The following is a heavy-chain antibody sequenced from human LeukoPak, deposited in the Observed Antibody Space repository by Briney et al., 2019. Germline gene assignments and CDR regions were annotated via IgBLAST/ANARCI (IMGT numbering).Heavy chain of an antibody. V-gene: IGHV1-18*01. J-gene: IGHJ4*02. CDR2: ISAYNGNT. D-gene: IGHD6-13*01. CDR3: ARDSSSWYEYYFDY. Sequence: ASVTVPRKASGGTFSSYGISWVRQAPGQGLEWMGWISAYNGNTNYAQKLQGRVTMTTDTSTSTDYMELRSLRSDDTAVYYCARDSSSWYEYYFDYWGQGTLVTVSS. CDR1: GGTFSSYG.